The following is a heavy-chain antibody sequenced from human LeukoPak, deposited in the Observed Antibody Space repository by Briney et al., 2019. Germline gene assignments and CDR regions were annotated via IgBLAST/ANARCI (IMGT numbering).Heavy chain of an antibody. Sequence: GESLKISCAASGFTFSRHWMHWVRQAPGKGLVWVSRINSDGSSTSYADSVKGRFTISRDNAKNTLYLQMNSLRAEDTAVYYCKSGIVATIGDYWGQGTLVTASS. V-gene: IGHV3-74*01. CDR1: GFTFSRHW. CDR3: KSGIVATIGDY. J-gene: IGHJ4*02. CDR2: INSDGSST. D-gene: IGHD5-12*01.